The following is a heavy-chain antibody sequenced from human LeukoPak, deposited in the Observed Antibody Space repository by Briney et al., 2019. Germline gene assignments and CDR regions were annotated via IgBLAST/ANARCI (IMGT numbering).Heavy chain of an antibody. CDR3: ARDRIEQQRTLGRSSNYYYYYYMDV. V-gene: IGHV3-11*04. CDR1: GFTFSDYY. CDR2: ISSSSSTI. D-gene: IGHD6-13*01. Sequence: PGGSLRLSCAASGFTFSDYYMGWIRQAPGKGLEWVSYISSSSSTIYYADSVKGRFTISRDNAKNSLYLQMNSLRAEDTAVYYCARDRIEQQRTLGRSSNYYYYYYMDVWGKGTTVTVSS. J-gene: IGHJ6*03.